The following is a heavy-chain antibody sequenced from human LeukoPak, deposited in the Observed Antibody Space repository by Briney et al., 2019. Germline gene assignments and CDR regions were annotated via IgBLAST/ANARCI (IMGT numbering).Heavy chain of an antibody. CDR3: ARADYYDSSGYFDY. V-gene: IGHV4-4*07. D-gene: IGHD3-22*01. CDR1: GVSISSYY. J-gene: IGHJ4*02. Sequence: PSETLSLTCTVSGVSISSYYWSWIRQPAGKGLEWIGRIYTSGSTNYNPSLKSRVTMSVDTSKNQFSLKLSSVTAADTAVYYCARADYYDSSGYFDYWGQGTLVTVSS. CDR2: IYTSGST.